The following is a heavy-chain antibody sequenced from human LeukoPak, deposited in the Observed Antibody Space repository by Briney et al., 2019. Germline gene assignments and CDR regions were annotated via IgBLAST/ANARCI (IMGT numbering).Heavy chain of an antibody. CDR1: GFTFSSYW. CDR3: ARAGSGYFDWLSDFDY. J-gene: IGHJ4*02. Sequence: GGSLRVSCAASGFTFSSYWMSWVRQAPGKGLEWVANIKQDGSEKYYVDSVKGRFTISRDNAKNSLYLQMNSLRAEDTAVYYCARAGSGYFDWLSDFDYWGQGTLVTVSS. V-gene: IGHV3-7*01. D-gene: IGHD3-9*01. CDR2: IKQDGSEK.